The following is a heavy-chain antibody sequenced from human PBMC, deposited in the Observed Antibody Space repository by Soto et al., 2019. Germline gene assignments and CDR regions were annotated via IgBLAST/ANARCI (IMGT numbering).Heavy chain of an antibody. V-gene: IGHV1-18*01. Sequence: QVQVVQSGAEVKKPGASVKVSCKASGYTFTSNGISWVRQAPGQGLEWMGWISAYNGNTNYAQKLQGRVTMTTDTSTSTDYMELRRLRYDDTAVYYCARDNGYSYGTGRVDYWGQGTLVTVSS. J-gene: IGHJ4*02. CDR1: GYTFTSNG. D-gene: IGHD5-18*01. CDR3: ARDNGYSYGTGRVDY. CDR2: ISAYNGNT.